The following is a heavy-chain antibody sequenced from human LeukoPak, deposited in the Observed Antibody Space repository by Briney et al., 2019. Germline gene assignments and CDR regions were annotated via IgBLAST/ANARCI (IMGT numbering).Heavy chain of an antibody. D-gene: IGHD6-19*01. CDR1: GFTFSNAW. Sequence: GGSLRLSCAASGFTFSNAWMSWVRQAPGKGLEWVSAISGSGGSTYYADSVKGRFTISRDNSKNTLYLQMNSLRAEDTAVYYCARGGAVLVAVAGYFDYWGQGTLVTVSS. J-gene: IGHJ4*02. CDR3: ARGGAVLVAVAGYFDY. V-gene: IGHV3-23*01. CDR2: ISGSGGST.